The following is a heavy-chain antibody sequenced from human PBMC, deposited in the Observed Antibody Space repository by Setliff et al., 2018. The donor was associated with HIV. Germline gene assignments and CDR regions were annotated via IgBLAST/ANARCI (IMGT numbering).Heavy chain of an antibody. CDR2: ISGYNGET. CDR1: GYTLSKYG. CDR3: ARDLVGHGSGSYHDIPFDH. J-gene: IGHJ4*02. V-gene: IGHV1-18*01. D-gene: IGHD3-10*01. Sequence: ASVKVSCKTSGYTLSKYGISWVRQAPGQGLEWMGWISGYNGETKYAQKFQGRLTVTTDTSTSMAYRELRSLRSEDTAIYYCARDLVGHGSGSYHDIPFDHGGQGTLVTVSS.